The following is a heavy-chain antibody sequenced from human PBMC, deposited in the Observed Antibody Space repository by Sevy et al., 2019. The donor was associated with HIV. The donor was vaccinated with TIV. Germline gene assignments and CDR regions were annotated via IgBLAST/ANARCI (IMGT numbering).Heavy chain of an antibody. V-gene: IGHV4-39*01. D-gene: IGHD2-21*01. Sequence: SETLSLTCTVSGGSISSSSYYWGWIRQPPGKGLEWIGSIYYSGSTYYNPSLKSRVTISVDTSKNQFSLKLSSVTAADTAVYYCARNLQYCGGDCYTSDYYYYGMDVWGQGTTVTVSS. CDR2: IYYSGST. CDR3: ARNLQYCGGDCYTSDYYYYGMDV. CDR1: GGSISSSSYY. J-gene: IGHJ6*02.